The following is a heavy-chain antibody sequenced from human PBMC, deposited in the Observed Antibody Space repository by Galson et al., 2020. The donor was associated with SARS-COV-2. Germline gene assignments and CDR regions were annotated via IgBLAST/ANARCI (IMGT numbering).Heavy chain of an antibody. CDR1: GFSFSNYE. CDR2: ISSSGRTI. Sequence: TGGSLRLSCAASGFSFSNYEMNWVRQAPGKGLEWISYISSSGRTIHYADSVKGRFTISRDNAKNSLYLQMNSLRAEDTAVYYCARGDLPPTYYYDSGHFDYWGQGTLVTVSS. V-gene: IGHV3-48*03. D-gene: IGHD3-22*01. J-gene: IGHJ4*02. CDR3: ARGDLPPTYYYDSGHFDY.